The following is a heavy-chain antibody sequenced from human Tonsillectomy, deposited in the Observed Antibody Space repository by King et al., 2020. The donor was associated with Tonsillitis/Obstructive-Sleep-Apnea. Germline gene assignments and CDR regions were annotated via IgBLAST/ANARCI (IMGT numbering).Heavy chain of an antibody. V-gene: IGHV3-48*03. CDR1: GFTFSSYE. J-gene: IGHJ5*02. CDR3: AREMMVGYSYGS. Sequence: VQLVESGGGLVQPGGSLRLSCAASGFTFSSYEMNWVRQAPGKGLEWVSYISRSGSTIYYADSVKGRFTISRDNAKNSLFLQMNSLRAEDTAVYYCAREMMVGYSYGSWGQGNLVTVSS. D-gene: IGHD5-18*01. CDR2: ISRSGSTI.